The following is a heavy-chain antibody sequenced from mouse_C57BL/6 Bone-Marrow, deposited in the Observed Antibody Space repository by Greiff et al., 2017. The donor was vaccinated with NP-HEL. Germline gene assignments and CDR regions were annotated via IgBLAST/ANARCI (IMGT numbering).Heavy chain of an antibody. J-gene: IGHJ4*01. CDR2: IHPNSGST. CDR1: GYTFTSYW. V-gene: IGHV1-64*01. D-gene: IGHD2-3*01. Sequence: QVQLQQPGAELVKPGASVKLSCKASGYTFTSYWMHWVKQRPGQGLEWIGMIHPNSGSTNYNEKFKGKAKLTVDTSSSPAYMQLSSLTSEDSAVYYCARYDTTWGQGTSVTVSS. CDR3: ARYDTT.